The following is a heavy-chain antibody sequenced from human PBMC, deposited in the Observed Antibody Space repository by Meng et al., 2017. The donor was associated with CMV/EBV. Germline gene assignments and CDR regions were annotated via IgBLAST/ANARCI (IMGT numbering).Heavy chain of an antibody. D-gene: IGHD2-2*01. CDR2: IIPILGIA. CDR3: ARILPAANYYYYYGMDV. CDR1: GGTFSSYT. V-gene: IGHV1-69*02. J-gene: IGHJ6*02. Sequence: SVKVSCKASGGTFSSYTISWVRQAPGQGLEWMGRIIPILGIANYAQKFQGRVTITADKSTSTAYMELSSLRSEDTAVYYCARILPAANYYYYYGMDVWGQGTTVTVS.